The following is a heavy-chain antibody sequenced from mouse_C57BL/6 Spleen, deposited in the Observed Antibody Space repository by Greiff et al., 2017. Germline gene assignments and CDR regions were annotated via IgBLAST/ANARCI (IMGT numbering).Heavy chain of an antibody. V-gene: IGHV6-6*01. J-gene: IGHJ4*01. CDR2: IRNKANNHAT. CDR3: TRYDFYAMDY. CDR1: GFTFSDAW. Sequence: EVQLVESGGGLVQPGGSMKLSCAASGFTFSDAWMDWVRQSPEKGLEWVAEIRNKANNHATYYAESVKGRFTISRDDSKSSVYLKMNSVRAEDTGIYYCTRYDFYAMDYWGQGTSVTVSS.